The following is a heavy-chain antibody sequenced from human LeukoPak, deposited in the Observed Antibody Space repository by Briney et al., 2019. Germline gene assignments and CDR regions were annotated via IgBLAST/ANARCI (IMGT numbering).Heavy chain of an antibody. CDR3: TRGHYYGMDV. V-gene: IGHV3-23*01. Sequence: PGASLRLSCAASGFTFSVYAMSWVRQTPGKGLEWVSGISGSSRSTYYADSVKGRFTISRDNAKNSLYLQMNSLRAEDTAVYYCTRGHYYGMDVWGKGTTVTVST. CDR2: ISGSSRST. J-gene: IGHJ6*04. CDR1: GFTFSVYA.